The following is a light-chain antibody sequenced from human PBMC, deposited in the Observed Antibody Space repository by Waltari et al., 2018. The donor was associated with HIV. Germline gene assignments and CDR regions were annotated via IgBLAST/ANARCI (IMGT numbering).Light chain of an antibody. CDR3: QQYNKWPLYT. V-gene: IGKV3-15*01. Sequence: EIVMTQSPVTLSVSPGERVTLSCRASQSISSNLAWYQQKPGQGPRLLIYDASTRATDIPARFSGSGSGTEFTLTISSLQSEDFAVYYCQQYNKWPLYTFGQGTKLEIK. CDR1: QSISSN. J-gene: IGKJ2*01. CDR2: DAS.